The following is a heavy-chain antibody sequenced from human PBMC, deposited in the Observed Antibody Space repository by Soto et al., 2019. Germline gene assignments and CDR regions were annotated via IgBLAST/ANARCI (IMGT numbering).Heavy chain of an antibody. V-gene: IGHV4-31*03. CDR1: GGSISSGGYY. D-gene: IGHD3-3*01. Sequence: PSETLSLTCTVSGGSISSGGYYWSWIRQHPGKGLEWIGYIYYSGSTYYNPSLKSRVTISVDTSKNQFSLKLSSVTAADTAVYYCARVRKRVPLRFLEWSNVGRAAFDIWGQGTMVTVSS. J-gene: IGHJ3*02. CDR2: IYYSGST. CDR3: ARVRKRVPLRFLEWSNVGRAAFDI.